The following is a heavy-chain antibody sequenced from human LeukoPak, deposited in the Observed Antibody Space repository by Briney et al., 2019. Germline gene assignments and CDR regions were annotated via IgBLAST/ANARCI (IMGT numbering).Heavy chain of an antibody. J-gene: IGHJ4*02. CDR3: ARDLTGPYDQ. D-gene: IGHD3-22*01. Sequence: PGKSLRFSCASSGCSVSRYWMHWVRQAPGKGLVWVARINVGGDYSDYAESVKGRFTISSDSAKNTLYLQMNSVRAEDTAVYSCARDLTGPYDQWGQGTLVTVSS. CDR2: INVGGDYS. CDR1: GCSVSRYW. V-gene: IGHV3-74*01.